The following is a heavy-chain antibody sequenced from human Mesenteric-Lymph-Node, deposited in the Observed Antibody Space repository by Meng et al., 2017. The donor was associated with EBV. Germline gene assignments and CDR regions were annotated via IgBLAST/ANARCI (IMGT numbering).Heavy chain of an antibody. V-gene: IGHV4-4*02. CDR3: ARITFGGAIGD. J-gene: IGHJ4*02. Sequence: QVQLQESGPGLVKPSGTLSLTCAVSSGSISNSNWWSWVRQPPGKGLQWIGEVFHSGGTNYNPSLKSRVTISVDKSKNQFSLKVNSLTAADTAVYYCARITFGGAIGDWGQGTLVTVFS. D-gene: IGHD3-16*02. CDR2: VFHSGGT. CDR1: SGSISNSNW.